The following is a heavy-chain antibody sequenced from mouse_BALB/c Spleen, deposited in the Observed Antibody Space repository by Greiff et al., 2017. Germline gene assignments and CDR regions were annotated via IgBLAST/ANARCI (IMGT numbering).Heavy chain of an antibody. CDR1: SYTFTDYA. V-gene: IGHV1-67*01. Sequence: QVQLKESGPELVRPGVSVKISCKGSSYTFTDYAMHWVKQSHAKSLEWIGVISTYYGNTNYNQKFKGKATMTVDKSSSTAYMELARLTSEDSAVYYCARGLHYAMDYWGQGTSVTVSS. J-gene: IGHJ4*01. CDR3: ARGLHYAMDY. CDR2: ISTYYGNT.